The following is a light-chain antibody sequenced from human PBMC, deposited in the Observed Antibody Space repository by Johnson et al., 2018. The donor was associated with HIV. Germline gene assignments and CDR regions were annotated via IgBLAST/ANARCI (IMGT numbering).Light chain of an antibody. V-gene: IGLV1-51*01. CDR1: SSNIGNNY. CDR3: GTWDASLSVNV. Sequence: QSVLTQPPSVSAAPGQKVTISCSGSSSNIGNNYVSWYQQFPGTAPKLLIYDNKKRPSGIPDRFSGSKSGTSATLSITGLQTGDEADYYCGTWDASLSVNVFGPGTKFTVL. CDR2: DNK. J-gene: IGLJ1*01.